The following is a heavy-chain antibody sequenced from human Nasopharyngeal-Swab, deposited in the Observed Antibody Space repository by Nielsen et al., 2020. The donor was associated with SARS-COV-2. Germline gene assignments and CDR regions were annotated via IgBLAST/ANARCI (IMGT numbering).Heavy chain of an antibody. D-gene: IGHD3-3*01. V-gene: IGHV3-11*01. J-gene: IGHJ6*02. CDR3: APFWIGYYDYYYGMDV. Sequence: SCAVSGFTFCVYYMRWIRQAPGKGLEWVSYISSSGSSIYYADSVNGRFTISRANAKISLYLQMNSLRAEDTALYYSAPFWIGYYDYYYGMDVWGQGTTVTVSS. CDR1: GFTFCVYY. CDR2: ISSSGSSI.